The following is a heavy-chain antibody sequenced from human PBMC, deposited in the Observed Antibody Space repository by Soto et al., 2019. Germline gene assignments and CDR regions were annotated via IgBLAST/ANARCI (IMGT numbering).Heavy chain of an antibody. J-gene: IGHJ6*02. V-gene: IGHV4-61*01. D-gene: IGHD2-2*01. Sequence: SETLSLTCTVSGGSVSSGSYYWSWIRQPPGKGLEWIGYIYYSGSTNYNPSLKSRVTISVDTSKSQFSLKLSSVTAADTAVYYCAREKIVVVPAATRYYYYYGMDVWGQGTTVTVSS. CDR2: IYYSGST. CDR1: GGSVSSGSYY. CDR3: AREKIVVVPAATRYYYYYGMDV.